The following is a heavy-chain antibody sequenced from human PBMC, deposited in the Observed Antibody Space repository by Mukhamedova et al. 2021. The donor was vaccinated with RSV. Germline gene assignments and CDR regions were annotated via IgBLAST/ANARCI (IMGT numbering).Heavy chain of an antibody. CDR2: INAGNGNT. CDR3: AGDRFGYYNYLEV. V-gene: IGHV1-3*01. Sequence: VRQAPGQRLEWMGWINAGNGNTKYSQKFQGRVTITRDTSASTAYMELSSLRSEDTAVYYCAGDRFGYYNYLEVWGKGTTATVPS. J-gene: IGHJ6*03. D-gene: IGHD3-10*01.